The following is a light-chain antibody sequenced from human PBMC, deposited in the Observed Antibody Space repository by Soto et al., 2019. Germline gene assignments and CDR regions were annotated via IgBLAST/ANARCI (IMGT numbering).Light chain of an antibody. J-gene: IGLJ3*02. Sequence: QSVLTQPAAVSGSPGQSVTISCTGTRSDIGDYNYVSWYQQHPGKVPKLLIYEVNKRPSGVSNRFSGSKSANTAFLTISGLQAEDEADYYCSSLTNSNALLFGGGTKVTVL. CDR1: RSDIGDYNY. V-gene: IGLV2-14*01. CDR3: SSLTNSNALL. CDR2: EVN.